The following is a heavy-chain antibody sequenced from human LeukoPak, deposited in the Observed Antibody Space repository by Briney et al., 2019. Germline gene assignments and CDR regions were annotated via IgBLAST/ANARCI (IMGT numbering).Heavy chain of an antibody. CDR2: IQYDESNK. D-gene: IGHD3-10*01. J-gene: IGHJ4*02. CDR1: GFTFSSYG. CDR3: AKDKSMVRELDY. Sequence: GGSRRLSCAASGFTFSSYGMHWVRQAPGKGLEWVAFIQYDESNKYYADSVKGRFTISRDNSKNTLYLQMNSLRAEDTAVYYCAKDKSMVRELDYWGQGTLVTVSS. V-gene: IGHV3-30*02.